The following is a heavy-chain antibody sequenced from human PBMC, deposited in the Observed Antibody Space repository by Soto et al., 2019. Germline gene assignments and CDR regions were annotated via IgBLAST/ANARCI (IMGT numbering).Heavy chain of an antibody. Sequence: PSETLSLTCTVSGGSISSGDYYWSWIRQPPGKGLEWIGYIYYSGSTYYNPSLKSRVTISVDTSKNQFSMKLSSVTAADMAVYYCARDTWWLRGIDYWGQGTLVTVSS. V-gene: IGHV4-30-4*01. J-gene: IGHJ4*02. CDR2: IYYSGST. D-gene: IGHD5-12*01. CDR1: GGSISSGDYY. CDR3: ARDTWWLRGIDY.